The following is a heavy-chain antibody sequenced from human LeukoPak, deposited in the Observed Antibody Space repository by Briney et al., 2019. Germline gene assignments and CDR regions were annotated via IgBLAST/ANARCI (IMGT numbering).Heavy chain of an antibody. V-gene: IGHV5-51*01. CDR1: GYSFISYW. D-gene: IGHD1-14*01. CDR2: IYPGDSDT. J-gene: IGHJ6*03. Sequence: GESLKISCKGSGYSFISYWIVWVRQLPGKGLEWMGIIYPGDSDTRYSPSFQGQVTISADKPISTAYLQWNSLKASDTAMYYCARSPAHYYYMDVWGKGTTVTVSS. CDR3: ARSPAHYYYMDV.